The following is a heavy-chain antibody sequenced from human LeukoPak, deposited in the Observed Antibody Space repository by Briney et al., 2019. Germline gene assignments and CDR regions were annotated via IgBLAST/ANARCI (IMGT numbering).Heavy chain of an antibody. J-gene: IGHJ4*02. CDR3: ATDRDSGSYYAFDY. D-gene: IGHD1-26*01. Sequence: ASVKVSCKVSGYTFTDYYMHWVQQASGKGLEWMGLVDPEDGETIYAEKFQGRVTITADTSTDTAYMELSSLRSEDTAVYYCATDRDSGSYYAFDYWGQGTLVTVSS. CDR1: GYTFTDYY. V-gene: IGHV1-69-2*01. CDR2: VDPEDGET.